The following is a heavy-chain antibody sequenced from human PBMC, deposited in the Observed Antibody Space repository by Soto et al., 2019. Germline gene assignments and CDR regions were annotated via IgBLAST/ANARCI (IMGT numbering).Heavy chain of an antibody. J-gene: IGHJ6*02. Sequence: GASVKVSCKASGFTFTSSAVQWVRQARGQRLEWIGWIVVGSGNTNYAQKFQERVTITRDMSTSTAYMELSSLRSEDTAVYYCAADQRLRYFDWLLPDYGMDVWGQGTTVTVSS. V-gene: IGHV1-58*01. D-gene: IGHD3-9*01. CDR3: AADQRLRYFDWLLPDYGMDV. CDR1: GFTFTSSA. CDR2: IVVGSGNT.